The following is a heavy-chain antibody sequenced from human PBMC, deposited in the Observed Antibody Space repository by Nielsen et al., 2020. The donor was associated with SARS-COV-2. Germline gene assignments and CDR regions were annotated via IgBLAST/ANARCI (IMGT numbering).Heavy chain of an antibody. CDR2: INSDGSGA. D-gene: IGHD3-22*01. J-gene: IGHJ4*02. CDR1: GFTFSNPW. Sequence: GESLKISCAASGFTFSNPWMNWVRQAPGTGLVWVSRINSDGSGATYADSVKGRFTISRDNAKKTLYLQMTSLRAEDTAVYYCVRSRYYGPTSYFDYWGQGTLVTVPS. CDR3: VRSRYYGPTSYFDY. V-gene: IGHV3-74*01.